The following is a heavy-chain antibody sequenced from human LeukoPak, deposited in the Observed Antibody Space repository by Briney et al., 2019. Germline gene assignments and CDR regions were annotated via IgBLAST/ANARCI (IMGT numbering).Heavy chain of an antibody. J-gene: IGHJ4*02. CDR1: GYTFTSYA. CDR3: ARARLGFLEWLLRKPFDY. V-gene: IGHV7-4-1*02. D-gene: IGHD3-3*01. CDR2: INTNTGNP. Sequence: ASVKVSCKASGYTFTSYAMNWVRQAPGQGLEWMGWINTNTGNPTYARGFTGRFVFSLDTSVSTAYLQISSLKAEDTAVYYCARARLGFLEWLLRKPFDYWGQGTLVTVSS.